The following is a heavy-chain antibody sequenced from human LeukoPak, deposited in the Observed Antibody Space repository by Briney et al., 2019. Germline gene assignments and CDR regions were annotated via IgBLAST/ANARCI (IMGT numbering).Heavy chain of an antibody. J-gene: IGHJ4*02. CDR2: ISGSGGST. V-gene: IGHV3-23*01. D-gene: IGHD6-19*01. CDR3: ARDLDSSGWYGYFDY. Sequence: PGGTLRLSCAASGFTFSSYGMSWVRQAPGKGLEWVSAISGSGGSTYYADSVKGRFTISRDTSKNTLYLQMNRLRAEDTAVYYCARDLDSSGWYGYFDYWGQGTLVTVSS. CDR1: GFTFSSYG.